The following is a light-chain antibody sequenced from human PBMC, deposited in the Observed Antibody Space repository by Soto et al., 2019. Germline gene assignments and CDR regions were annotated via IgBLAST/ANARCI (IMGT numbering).Light chain of an antibody. CDR3: QQYYSTPT. CDR2: WAS. CDR1: QSVLYSSNNKNY. J-gene: IGKJ1*01. Sequence: DIVMTQSPDSLAVSLGERATINCKSSQSVLYSSNNKNYLAWYQQKPGQPPKLLIYWASTRESGVPDRFSGSGSGIYFTLTISSLQAEDVAVYYCQQYYSTPTFGQGTKVDIK. V-gene: IGKV4-1*01.